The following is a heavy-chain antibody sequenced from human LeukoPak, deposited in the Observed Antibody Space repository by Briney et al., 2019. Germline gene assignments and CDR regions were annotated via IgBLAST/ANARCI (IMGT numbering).Heavy chain of an antibody. CDR2: IFLGDSDT. D-gene: IGHD2-15*01. V-gene: IGHV5-51*01. CDR3: ARLDVVVVAATPIYWFDP. Sequence: GGSLNISGKGSGSRFTSYWIGWARQMPGKGLEGMEIIFLGDSDTRYSPSFQGQVTISADNSISTAYLQWSSLKASDTAMYYCARLDVVVVAATPIYWFDPWGQGTLVTVSS. CDR1: GSRFTSYW. J-gene: IGHJ5*02.